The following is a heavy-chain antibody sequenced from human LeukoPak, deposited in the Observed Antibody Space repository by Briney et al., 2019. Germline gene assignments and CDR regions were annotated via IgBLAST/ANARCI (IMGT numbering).Heavy chain of an antibody. CDR1: GFTFANYA. CDR2: LSGSGGHT. D-gene: IGHD6-13*01. V-gene: IGHV3-23*01. J-gene: IGHJ1*01. CDR3: ARDWPTIAAAGTIPEYFQH. Sequence: GGSLRLSCAASGFTFANYAMSWVRQAPGKGLEWVSALSGSGGHTYYTDSVQGRFTISRDTSKSTLYLQMDSLRIEDTAVYYCARDWPTIAAAGTIPEYFQHWGQGTLVTVSS.